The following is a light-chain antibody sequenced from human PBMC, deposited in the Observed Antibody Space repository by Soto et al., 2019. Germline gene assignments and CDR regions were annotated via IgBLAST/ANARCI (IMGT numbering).Light chain of an antibody. CDR1: QGIGDT. Sequence: EFVVTQYPSTLSESPRAGATLSCMASQGIGDTLAWYQHKAGQTPRLLIYDTSTRATGVPARFSGSRSGTEFTLTINSLQSEDFAVYYCQRYNNRPLTFGGGTKGGYQ. V-gene: IGKV3-15*01. CDR3: QRYNNRPLT. J-gene: IGKJ4*01. CDR2: DTS.